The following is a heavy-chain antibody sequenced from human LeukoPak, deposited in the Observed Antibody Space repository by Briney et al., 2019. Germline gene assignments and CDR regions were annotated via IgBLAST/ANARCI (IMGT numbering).Heavy chain of an antibody. CDR2: INHSGRT. Sequence: SETLSLTCAVYGGSFIGYYWSWIRQPPGKGLEWIGEINHSGRTNYNPSLKGRVTISVDTSKNQFSLKLSSVTAADTAVYYCARGGDSGSYLDYWGQGNLVTVSS. J-gene: IGHJ4*02. D-gene: IGHD1-26*01. V-gene: IGHV4-34*01. CDR3: ARGGDSGSYLDY. CDR1: GGSFIGYY.